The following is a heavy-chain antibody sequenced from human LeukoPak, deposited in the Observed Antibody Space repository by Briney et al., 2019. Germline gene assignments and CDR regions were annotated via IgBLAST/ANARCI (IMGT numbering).Heavy chain of an antibody. CDR3: ARDRRCCSGVSCYWVFDY. Sequence: GGSLRLSCAASGFTFSDHYMDWVRQAPGKGLGWVGRIKNKANSYTTEYAASVKGRFTISRDDSKNSLYLQMNSLKTEDTAVYYCARDRRCCSGVSCYWVFDYGGQGTLVTVSS. CDR1: GFTFSDHY. V-gene: IGHV3-72*01. J-gene: IGHJ4*02. D-gene: IGHD2-15*01. CDR2: IKNKANSYTT.